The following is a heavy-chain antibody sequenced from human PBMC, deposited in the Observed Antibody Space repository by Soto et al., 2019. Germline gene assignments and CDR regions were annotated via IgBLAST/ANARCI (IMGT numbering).Heavy chain of an antibody. Sequence: ASVKVSCKASGYTFTGYYMHWARQAPGQGLEWMGWINPNSGGTNYAQRFQGWVTMTRDTSISTAYMELSRLRSDDTAVYFCARGRYSSGWLYYYYMDVWGKGTTVTVSS. D-gene: IGHD6-19*01. CDR3: ARGRYSSGWLYYYYMDV. CDR2: INPNSGGT. V-gene: IGHV1-2*04. CDR1: GYTFTGYY. J-gene: IGHJ6*03.